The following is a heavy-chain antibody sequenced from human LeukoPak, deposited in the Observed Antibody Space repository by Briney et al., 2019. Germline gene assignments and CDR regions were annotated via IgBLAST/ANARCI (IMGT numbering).Heavy chain of an antibody. CDR1: GDSISSNY. Sequence: PSETLSLTCTVSGDSISSNYWSWIRQPPGKGLEWIGYIYNSGSTKYNPSLKSRVTISVDTSTNQFSLKLRSVTAADTAVYYCARSLRYFDWTEGGLDVWGQGTTVTVSS. V-gene: IGHV4-59*01. CDR2: IYNSGST. D-gene: IGHD3-9*01. CDR3: ARSLRYFDWTEGGLDV. J-gene: IGHJ6*02.